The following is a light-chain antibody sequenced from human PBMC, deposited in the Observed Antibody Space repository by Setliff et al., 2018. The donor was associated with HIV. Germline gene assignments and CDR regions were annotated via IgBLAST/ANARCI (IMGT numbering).Light chain of an antibody. CDR2: TNY. J-gene: IGLJ3*02. Sequence: QSVLTQPPSASGTPGQRVTISCSGSSSNIGSNAVNWYQQLPGTAPKLLIYTNYQRPSGVPDRFSGSRPGTSASLAISGLQSEDEADYYCAAWDDSLNGHGVFGGGTQLTVL. V-gene: IGLV1-44*01. CDR3: AAWDDSLNGHGV. CDR1: SSNIGSNA.